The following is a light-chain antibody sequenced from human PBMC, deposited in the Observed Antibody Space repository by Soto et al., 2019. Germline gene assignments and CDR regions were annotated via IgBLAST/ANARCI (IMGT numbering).Light chain of an antibody. CDR3: QQYGSSPYT. CDR1: QSVSSSY. CDR2: GAS. V-gene: IGKV3-20*01. J-gene: IGKJ2*01. Sequence: ELVLTQSPGTLSLSPGERATLSCRASQSVSSSYLAWYQQKPGQAPRLLIYGASSRATGIPDRFSGSGSGTAFTLTISRLEPEDFAVYYCQQYGSSPYTFGQGTTREIK.